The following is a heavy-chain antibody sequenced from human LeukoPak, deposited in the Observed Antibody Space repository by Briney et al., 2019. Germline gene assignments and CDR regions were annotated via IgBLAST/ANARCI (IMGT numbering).Heavy chain of an antibody. D-gene: IGHD6-19*01. CDR3: ASGRSYSSGWYQVYGY. J-gene: IGHJ4*02. CDR2: IYYSGST. CDR1: GGSISSSSYY. V-gene: IGHV4-39*01. Sequence: PSETLSLTCTVSGGSISSSSYYWGWIRQPPGKGLEWIGSIYYSGSTYYNPSLKSRVTIFVDTSKNQFSLKLSSVTAADTAVYYCASGRSYSSGWYQVYGYWGQGTLVTVPS.